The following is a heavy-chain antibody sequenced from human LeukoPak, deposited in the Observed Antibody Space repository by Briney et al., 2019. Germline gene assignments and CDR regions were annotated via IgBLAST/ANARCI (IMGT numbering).Heavy chain of an antibody. V-gene: IGHV1-69*06. D-gene: IGHD6-19*01. J-gene: IGHJ6*03. CDR1: GYTFTGYY. CDR3: AGFYSSGWYPGDYYYYMDV. Sequence: GASVKVSCKASGYTFTGYYMHWVRQAPGQGLEWMGGIIPIFGTANYAQKFQGRVTITADKSTSTAYMELSSLRSEDTAVYYCAGFYSSGWYPGDYYYYMDVWGKGTTVTVSS. CDR2: IIPIFGTA.